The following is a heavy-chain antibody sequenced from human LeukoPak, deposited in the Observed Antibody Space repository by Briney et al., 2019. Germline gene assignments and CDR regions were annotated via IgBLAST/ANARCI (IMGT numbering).Heavy chain of an antibody. CDR3: ARDPYGPRTGYYYMDV. CDR2: INPSGGST. D-gene: IGHD3-10*01. Sequence: GASVKVSCKASGYTFTSYYMHWVRQAPGQGLEWMGIINPSGGSTSYAQKFQGRVTMTRDTSTSTVYMELSSLRSEDTAVYYCARDPYGPRTGYYYMDVWGKGTTVTVSS. J-gene: IGHJ6*03. V-gene: IGHV1-46*01. CDR1: GYTFTSYY.